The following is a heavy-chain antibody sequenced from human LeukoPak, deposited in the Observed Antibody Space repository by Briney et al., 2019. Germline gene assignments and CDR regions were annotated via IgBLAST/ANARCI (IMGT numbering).Heavy chain of an antibody. CDR2: INAGNGNT. CDR1: GYTFTSYA. CDR3: ARSVMTTVANGFHY. V-gene: IGHV1-3*03. D-gene: IGHD4-17*01. J-gene: IGHJ4*02. Sequence: ASVTVSCKASGYTFTSYAIHWVRQAPGQRLEWMGWINAGNGNTKYSQEFQGRVTITRDTSASTAYMELSSLRSEDMAVYYCARSVMTTVANGFHYWGQGTLVTVSS.